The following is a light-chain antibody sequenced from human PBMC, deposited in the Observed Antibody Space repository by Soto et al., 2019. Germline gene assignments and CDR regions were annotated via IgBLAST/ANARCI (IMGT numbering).Light chain of an antibody. V-gene: IGKV1-5*01. CDR2: DAS. CDR3: QQYNSYSRA. Sequence: DIQMTQSPSTLSASVGDRVTITCRASQSIGTWLAWYQHKPGRAPKLLIYDASTLEGGVPSRFSGSRSGTEFTFTISSLQPDDFATYYCQQYNSYSRAFGKGTKV. CDR1: QSIGTW. J-gene: IGKJ1*01.